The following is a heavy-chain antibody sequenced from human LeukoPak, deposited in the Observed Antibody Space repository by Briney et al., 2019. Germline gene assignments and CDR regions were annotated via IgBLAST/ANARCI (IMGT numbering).Heavy chain of an antibody. V-gene: IGHV3-21*01. Sequence: PGGSLRLSCAASGFTFSSYSMNWVRQAPGKGLEWVSSISSSSSYIYYADSVKGRFTISRDNAKNSLYLQMNSLRAEDTAVYYCARSSNVISIDDAFDIWGQGTMVTVSS. CDR1: GFTFSSYS. CDR2: ISSSSSYI. CDR3: ARSSNVISIDDAFDI. J-gene: IGHJ3*02. D-gene: IGHD6-6*01.